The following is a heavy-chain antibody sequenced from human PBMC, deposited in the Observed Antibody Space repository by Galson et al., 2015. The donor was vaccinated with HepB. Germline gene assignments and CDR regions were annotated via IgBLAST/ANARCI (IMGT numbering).Heavy chain of an antibody. CDR2: ITSSGGNS. CDR1: GFTFRRYD. D-gene: IGHD2-15*01. J-gene: IGHJ4*02. CDR3: AKDGIMVANNPYHFHY. V-gene: IGHV3-23*01. Sequence: SLRLSCAASGFTFRRYDMNWVRQAPGKGLEWVSSITSSGGNSYYTDSVKGRFTVSRDNSKNTLLLQLNSLRAEDTAMYFCAKDGIMVANNPYHFHYWGQGTLVTVSS.